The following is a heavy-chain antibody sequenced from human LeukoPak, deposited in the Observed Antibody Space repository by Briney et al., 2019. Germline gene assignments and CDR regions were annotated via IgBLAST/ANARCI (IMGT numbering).Heavy chain of an antibody. Sequence: PGGSLRLSCAASGFTFDDYGMSWVRQAPGKGLEWMANIKQDGSEKYYVDSVKGRFTISRDNAKNSLYLQMNSLRAEDTAVYYCAREGRWLHPTRDYWGQGTLVTVSS. V-gene: IGHV3-7*01. CDR2: IKQDGSEK. D-gene: IGHD5-24*01. CDR1: GFTFDDYG. J-gene: IGHJ4*02. CDR3: AREGRWLHPTRDY.